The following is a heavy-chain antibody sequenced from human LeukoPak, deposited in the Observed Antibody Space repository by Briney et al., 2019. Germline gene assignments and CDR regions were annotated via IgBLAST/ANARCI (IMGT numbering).Heavy chain of an antibody. CDR3: ARGPGRYCSGGSCYPPDY. CDR2: INHSGST. D-gene: IGHD2-15*01. V-gene: IGHV4-34*01. CDR1: GGSFSGYY. J-gene: IGHJ4*02. Sequence: PSETLSLTCAVYGGSFSGYYWSWIRQPPGKGLEWIGEINHSGSTNYNPSLKSRVTISVDTSKNQFSLKLSSVTAADTAVYYCARGPGRYCSGGSCYPPDYWGQGTPVTVSS.